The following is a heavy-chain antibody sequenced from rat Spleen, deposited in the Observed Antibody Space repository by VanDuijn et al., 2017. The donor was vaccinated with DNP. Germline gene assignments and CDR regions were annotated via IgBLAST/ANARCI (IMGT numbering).Heavy chain of an antibody. CDR1: GYTFTSYY. J-gene: IGHJ2*01. CDR3: ARWNDGLDY. Sequence: QVQLQQSGAELTKPGSSVKISCKASGYTFTSYYIGWIKQTTGQGLEYIGSIYTGTGRTDYNEKFLGKATLTVDKSSSTAFMQLSSLTPDDSAVYYCARWNDGLDYWGQGVMVTVSS. CDR2: IYTGTGRT. D-gene: IGHD1-12*02. V-gene: IGHV1-43*01.